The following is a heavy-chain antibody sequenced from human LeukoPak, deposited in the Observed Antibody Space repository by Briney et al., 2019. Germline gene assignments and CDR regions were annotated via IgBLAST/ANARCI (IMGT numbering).Heavy chain of an antibody. CDR1: GGTSSSYA. V-gene: IGHV1-69*05. CDR3: ARSNDFWSGPGMDV. Sequence: SVKVSCKASGGTSSSYAISWVRQAPGQGLEWMGGIIPIFGTANYAQKFQGRVTITTDESTSTAYMELSSLRSEDTAVYYCARSNDFWSGPGMDVWGKGTTVTVSS. CDR2: IIPIFGTA. D-gene: IGHD3-3*01. J-gene: IGHJ6*04.